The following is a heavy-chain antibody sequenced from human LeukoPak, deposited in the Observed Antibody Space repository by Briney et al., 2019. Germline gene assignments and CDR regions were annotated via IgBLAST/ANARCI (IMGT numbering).Heavy chain of an antibody. Sequence: GGSLRLSCTASQFTFSSYSLNWVRQAPGKGLEWVAVIRYGGSNKYYADSVKGRFTISRDNSKNTLYLQMNSLRAEDTAVYYCAKESPIAARTVYFDYWGQGTLVTVSS. D-gene: IGHD6-6*01. CDR2: IRYGGSNK. J-gene: IGHJ4*02. CDR1: QFTFSSYS. CDR3: AKESPIAARTVYFDY. V-gene: IGHV3-30*02.